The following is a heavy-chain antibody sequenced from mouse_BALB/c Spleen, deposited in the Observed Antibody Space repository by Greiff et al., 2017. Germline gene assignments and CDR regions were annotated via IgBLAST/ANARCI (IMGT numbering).Heavy chain of an antibody. CDR3: AREMGPAY. J-gene: IGHJ3*01. CDR1: GFSLTSYG. D-gene: IGHD4-1*01. Sequence: VKLQESGPGLVAPSQSLSITCTVSGFSLTSYGVHWVRQPPGKGLEWLGVIWAGGSTNYNSALMSRLSISKDNSKSQVFLKMNSLQTDDTAMYYCAREMGPAYWGQGTLVTVSA. V-gene: IGHV2-9*02. CDR2: IWAGGST.